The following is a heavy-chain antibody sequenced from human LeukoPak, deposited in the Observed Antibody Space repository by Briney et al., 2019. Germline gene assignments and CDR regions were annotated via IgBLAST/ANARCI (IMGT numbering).Heavy chain of an antibody. Sequence: GGTLRLSCAASGFTFSSYGMSWVRQAPGKGLEWVSAISGSGGSTYYADSVKGRFTISRDNSRITLYLQMNSLRAEDTAVYYCAKVPTSLGYWGQGTLVTVSS. J-gene: IGHJ4*02. V-gene: IGHV3-23*01. D-gene: IGHD2/OR15-2a*01. CDR3: AKVPTSLGY. CDR1: GFTFSSYG. CDR2: ISGSGGST.